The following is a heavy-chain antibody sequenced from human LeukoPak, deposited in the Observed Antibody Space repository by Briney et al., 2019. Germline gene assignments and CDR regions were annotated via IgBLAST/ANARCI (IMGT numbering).Heavy chain of an antibody. CDR1: GYTLTELS. J-gene: IGHJ3*02. V-gene: IGHV1-24*01. Sequence: ASVKVSCKVSGYTLTELSMHWVRQAPGKGLEWMGGFDPEDGETIYAQKFQGRVTITEDTSTDTAYMELSSLRSEDTAVYYCATDGRWGLIAVAGRGAFDIWGQGTMVTVSS. D-gene: IGHD6-19*01. CDR3: ATDGRWGLIAVAGRGAFDI. CDR2: FDPEDGET.